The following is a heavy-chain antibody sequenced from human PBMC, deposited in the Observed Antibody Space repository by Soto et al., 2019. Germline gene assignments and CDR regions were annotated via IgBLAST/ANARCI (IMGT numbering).Heavy chain of an antibody. CDR1: GGTFSSYA. Sequence: QVQLVQSGAEVKKPGSSVKVSCKASGGTFSSYAISWVRQAPGQGLEWMGGIIPIFGTANYAQKFQGRVTITADESTSTAYMELSSLRSEDTAVYDCARAGSAPKRLGYCSGGSCSQNYYYYYGMDVWGQGTTVTVSS. J-gene: IGHJ6*02. V-gene: IGHV1-69*01. CDR2: IIPIFGTA. D-gene: IGHD2-15*01. CDR3: ARAGSAPKRLGYCSGGSCSQNYYYYYGMDV.